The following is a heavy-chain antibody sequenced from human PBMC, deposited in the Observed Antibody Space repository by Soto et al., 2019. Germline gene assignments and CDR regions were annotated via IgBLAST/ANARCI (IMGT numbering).Heavy chain of an antibody. CDR2: MNPNSGNT. CDR3: ARRLPMVRGARGLNWFDP. J-gene: IGHJ5*02. D-gene: IGHD3-10*01. Sequence: ASVKVSCKASGYTFTSYDINWVRQATGQGLEWMGWMNPNSGNTGYAQKFQGRVTMARNTSISTAYMELSSLRSEDTAVYYCARRLPMVRGARGLNWFDPWGQGTLVTVS. V-gene: IGHV1-8*01. CDR1: GYTFTSYD.